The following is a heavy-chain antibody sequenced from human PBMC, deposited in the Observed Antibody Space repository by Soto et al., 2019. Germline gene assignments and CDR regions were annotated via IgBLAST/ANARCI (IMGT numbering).Heavy chain of an antibody. J-gene: IGHJ4*02. D-gene: IGHD2-8*01. Sequence: GGSLRLSXASSGFTFSSCSMNWVRQAPGKGLEWVSFISGSGDTKYYADSVKGRFTISRDNAKNSLYLQMSSLRDEDTAVYYCAKYCSSDVCFDYWGQGTLVTVSS. CDR2: ISGSGDTK. CDR1: GFTFSSCS. V-gene: IGHV3-48*02. CDR3: AKYCSSDVCFDY.